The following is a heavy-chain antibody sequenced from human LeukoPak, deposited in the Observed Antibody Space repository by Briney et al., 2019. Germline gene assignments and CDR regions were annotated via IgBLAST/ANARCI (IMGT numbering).Heavy chain of an antibody. V-gene: IGHV3-30-3*01. CDR2: ISYDGSNK. Sequence: GGSLRLSCAASGFTFSSYAMHWVRQAPGKGLEWVAVISYDGSNKYYANSVKGRFTISRDNSKNTLYLQMNSLRAEDTAVYYCARGNHILAFDIWGQGTMVTVSS. J-gene: IGHJ3*02. D-gene: IGHD1-14*01. CDR1: GFTFSSYA. CDR3: ARGNHILAFDI.